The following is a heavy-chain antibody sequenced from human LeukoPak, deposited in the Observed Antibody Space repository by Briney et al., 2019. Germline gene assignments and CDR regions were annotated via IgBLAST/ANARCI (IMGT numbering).Heavy chain of an antibody. D-gene: IGHD3-22*01. CDR2: IYHSGST. J-gene: IGHJ4*02. CDR3: ARDRYYYDSSGYYIFDY. CDR1: GFTFSSYEM. V-gene: IGHV4-4*02. Sequence: GSLRLSCAASGFTFSSYEMNWVRQPPGKGLEWIGEIYHSGSTNYNPSLKSRVTISVDKSKNQFSLKLSSVTAADTAVYYCARDRYYYDSSGYYIFDYWGQGTLVTVSS.